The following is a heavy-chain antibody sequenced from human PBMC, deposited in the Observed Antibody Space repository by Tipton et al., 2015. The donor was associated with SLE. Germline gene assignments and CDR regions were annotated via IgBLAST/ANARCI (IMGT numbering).Heavy chain of an antibody. CDR3: ARGYCSDGVCYGFGFFDY. V-gene: IGHV4-34*01. Sequence: TLSLTCALYGGSFSGYHWSWIRQPPGKGLEWIGVLYYSGNTYYNPSLKSPVTLSIDTSKNQFSLKMRSVTAADTAVYFCARGYCSDGVCYGFGFFDYWGQGNLVTVSS. D-gene: IGHD2-8*01. CDR2: LYYSGNT. CDR1: GGSFSGYH. J-gene: IGHJ4*02.